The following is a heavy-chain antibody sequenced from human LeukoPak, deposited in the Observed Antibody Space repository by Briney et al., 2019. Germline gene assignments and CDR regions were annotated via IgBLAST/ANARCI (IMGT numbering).Heavy chain of an antibody. D-gene: IGHD6-6*01. CDR1: GGTFSSYA. J-gene: IGHJ2*01. V-gene: IGHV1-69*05. Sequence: SVKVSCKASGGTFSSYAISWVRQAPGQGLEWMGRIIPIFGTANYAQKFQGRVTITTDESTSTAYMELSSLRSEDTAVYYCAGADVAARQVYWYFDLWGRGTLVTVSS. CDR2: IIPIFGTA. CDR3: AGADVAARQVYWYFDL.